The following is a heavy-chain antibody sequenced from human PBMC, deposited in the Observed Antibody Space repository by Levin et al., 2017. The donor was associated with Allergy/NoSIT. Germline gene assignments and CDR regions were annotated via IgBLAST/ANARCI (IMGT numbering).Heavy chain of an antibody. CDR1: GFTFDDYA. CDR2: ISWNSCSI. CDR3: ARDNIGLPDAFDI. V-gene: IGHV3-9*01. Sequence: SLKISCAASGFTFDDYAIHWVRQTPGKGLEWVSGISWNSCSISYADSVKGRFTISRDNAKNSLYLQMNSLRTEDTALYYCARDNIGLPDAFDIWGQGTMVIVSS. D-gene: IGHD3-10*01. J-gene: IGHJ3*02.